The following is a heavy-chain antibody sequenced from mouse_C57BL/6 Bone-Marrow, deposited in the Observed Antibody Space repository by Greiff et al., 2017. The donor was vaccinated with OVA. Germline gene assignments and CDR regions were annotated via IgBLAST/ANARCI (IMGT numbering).Heavy chain of an antibody. D-gene: IGHD1-1*01. CDR3: ASYGSSLNFDY. CDR1: GYTFTSYW. Sequence: QVQLQQPGAELVKPGASVKLSCKASGYTFTSYWMHWVKQRPGQGLEWIGMIHPNSGSTNYNEKFKSKATLTLGKSSSTAYMQLSSMTSEDAAVYYCASYGSSLNFDYWGQGTTLTVSS. J-gene: IGHJ2*01. V-gene: IGHV1-64*01. CDR2: IHPNSGST.